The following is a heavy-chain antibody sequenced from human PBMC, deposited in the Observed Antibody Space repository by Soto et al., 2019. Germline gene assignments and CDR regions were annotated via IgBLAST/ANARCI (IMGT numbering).Heavy chain of an antibody. D-gene: IGHD3-16*02. CDR1: GYTFTSYG. V-gene: IGHV1-18*01. Sequence: QVQLVQSGAEVKKPGASVKVSCKASGYTFTSYGISWVRQAPGQGLEWMGWISAYNGNTNYAQKRQGRVTMTTDTPTRTAYMELRSLRADDTAVYYCARVSYDYIWGSYRYYYYYMDVWGKGTTVTVSS. CDR2: ISAYNGNT. CDR3: ARVSYDYIWGSYRYYYYYMDV. J-gene: IGHJ6*03.